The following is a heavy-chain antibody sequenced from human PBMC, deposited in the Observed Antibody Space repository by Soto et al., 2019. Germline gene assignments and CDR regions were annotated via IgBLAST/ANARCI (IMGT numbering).Heavy chain of an antibody. CDR2: INTDGSGT. J-gene: IGHJ5*02. V-gene: IGHV3-74*01. D-gene: IGHD2-8*01. Sequence: HPGGSLRLSCAASGFTFSSYWMHGVRQAPGKGLVWVSRINTDGSGTTYADSVKGRFTISRDNAKNTLYLQMNSLRAEDTAVYYCAGEEMVDGHTNCFAPWGQGALVTVST. CDR3: AGEEMVDGHTNCFAP. CDR1: GFTFSSYW.